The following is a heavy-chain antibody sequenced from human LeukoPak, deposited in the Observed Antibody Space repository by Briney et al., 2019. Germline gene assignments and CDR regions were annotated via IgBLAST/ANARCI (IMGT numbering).Heavy chain of an antibody. Sequence: SETLSLTCTVSGGSISTNRYYWGWIRQPPGKAPEWIGSIYFSGSAYYNPSLKSRVTMSVDTSKNQFSLELNSMTAADTAVYYCARQGGYYYDREGFLDYWGQGTLVTVSS. V-gene: IGHV4-39*01. J-gene: IGHJ4*02. D-gene: IGHD3-22*01. CDR2: IYFSGSA. CDR1: GGSISTNRYY. CDR3: ARQGGYYYDREGFLDY.